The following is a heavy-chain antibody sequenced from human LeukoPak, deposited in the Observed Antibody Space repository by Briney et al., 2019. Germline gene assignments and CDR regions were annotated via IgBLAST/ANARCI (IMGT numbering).Heavy chain of an antibody. Sequence: ASVKVSCKVSGYTLTELSMHWVRQAPGKGLEWIAAFDPEDGETIYAQKFQGRVTMTEDTSTDTAYMELSSLRSEDTAVYYCATNLYYDDSSGSEPFVGSWGEGGLVAISS. CDR1: GYTLTELS. CDR3: ATNLYYDDSSGSEPFVGS. CDR2: FDPEDGET. V-gene: IGHV1-24*01. J-gene: IGHJ4*02. D-gene: IGHD3-22*01.